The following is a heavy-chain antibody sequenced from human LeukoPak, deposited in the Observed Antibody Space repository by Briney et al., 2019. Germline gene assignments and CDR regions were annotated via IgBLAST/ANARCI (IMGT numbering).Heavy chain of an antibody. CDR3: ARVMSSYSSSSPFDY. V-gene: IGHV4-4*02. D-gene: IGHD6-6*01. CDR1: GFTFSNAW. CDR2: IYYSGST. Sequence: GSLRLSCAASGFTFSNAWMSWVRQAPGKGLEWVGSIYYSGSTYYNPSLKSRVTISVDTSKNQFSLKLSSVTAADTAVYYCARVMSSYSSSSPFDYWGQGTLVTVSS. J-gene: IGHJ4*02.